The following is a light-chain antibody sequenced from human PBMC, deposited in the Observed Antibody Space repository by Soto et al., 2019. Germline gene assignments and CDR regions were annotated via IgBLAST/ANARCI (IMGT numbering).Light chain of an antibody. J-gene: IGKJ1*01. CDR2: WAS. V-gene: IGKV4-1*01. CDR3: QQYYSPWT. Sequence: DIVMTQSPDSLAVSLGERATSNCKSSQIVLYSSNNKNYLAWYQQKPGQPPKLLIYWASTRESGVPDRFSGSGDGTDFTRTISRLQAEDVAVYYCQQYYSPWTFGQGTKVEIK. CDR1: QIVLYSSNNKNY.